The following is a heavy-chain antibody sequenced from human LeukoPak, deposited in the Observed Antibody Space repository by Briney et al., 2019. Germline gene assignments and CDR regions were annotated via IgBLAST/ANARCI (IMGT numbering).Heavy chain of an antibody. CDR2: ISSSSSYI. V-gene: IGHV3-21*01. CDR1: GFTFSSYN. D-gene: IGHD3-22*01. J-gene: IGHJ5*02. CDR3: ARSPVYYDSSGYLNWFDP. Sequence: GGSLRLSCAASGFTFSSYNMNWVRQAPGKGLEWVSSISSSSSYIYYADSVKGRFTISRDNAKNSLYLQMNSLRAEDTAVYYCARSPVYYDSSGYLNWFDPWGQGTLVTVSS.